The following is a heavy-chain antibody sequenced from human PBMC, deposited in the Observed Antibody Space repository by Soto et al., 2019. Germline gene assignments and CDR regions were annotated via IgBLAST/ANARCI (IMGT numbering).Heavy chain of an antibody. CDR2: IGGGGSEST. CDR3: AKGLSSSCYDGDDS. Sequence: GGSLRLSCAASGFTFTSFAMCWVRQSPGKGLEWVSAIGGGGSESTYYADSVKGRFTISRDNSKNTLYLQMNSLRAEETAVYFCAKGLSSSCYDGDDSWGQGTLVTVSS. V-gene: IGHV3-23*01. D-gene: IGHD2-2*01. CDR1: GFTFTSFA. J-gene: IGHJ4*02.